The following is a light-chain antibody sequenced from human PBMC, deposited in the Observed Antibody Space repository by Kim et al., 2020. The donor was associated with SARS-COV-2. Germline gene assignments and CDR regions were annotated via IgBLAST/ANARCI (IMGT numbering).Light chain of an antibody. J-gene: IGLJ1*01. CDR2: DVR. CDR3: SSDTSSSTYV. Sequence: GHSITDPITVTSSDGGVYNYVSWYQQQPGKAPKLMIYDVRKRPSGASNRVSGPKSGNTASLTLYELQAEEEADYYFSSDTSSSTYVFGTGTKVTVL. V-gene: IGLV2-14*04. CDR1: SSDGGVYNY.